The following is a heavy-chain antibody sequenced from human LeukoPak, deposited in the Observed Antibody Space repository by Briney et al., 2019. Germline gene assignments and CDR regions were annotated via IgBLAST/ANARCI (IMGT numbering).Heavy chain of an antibody. Sequence: PSETLSLTCAVYGGSFSGYYWSWIRQPPGKGLEWIGEINHSGSTNYNPSLKSRVTISVDTSKNQFSLKLSSVTAADTAVYYCARDEVGATGQALDYWGQGTLVTVSS. CDR1: GGSFSGYY. J-gene: IGHJ4*02. V-gene: IGHV4-34*01. D-gene: IGHD1-26*01. CDR2: INHSGST. CDR3: ARDEVGATGQALDY.